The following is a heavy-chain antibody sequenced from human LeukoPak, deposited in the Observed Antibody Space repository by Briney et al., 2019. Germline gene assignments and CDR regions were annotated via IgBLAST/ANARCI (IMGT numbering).Heavy chain of an antibody. CDR3: ARDRGWSAVRGPMGVYFDY. CDR1: ASTFTGYY. V-gene: IGHV1-2*02. J-gene: IGHJ4*02. Sequence: ASVKLSFNASASTFTGYYMHWVRQAPGPGHELMGWINPNSGGTNYAQKFQGKVTMTRETSISTAYMGLGRLISDDTAVYYCARDRGWSAVRGPMGVYFDYGGEGTLVSVSS. D-gene: IGHD3-10*01. CDR2: INPNSGGT.